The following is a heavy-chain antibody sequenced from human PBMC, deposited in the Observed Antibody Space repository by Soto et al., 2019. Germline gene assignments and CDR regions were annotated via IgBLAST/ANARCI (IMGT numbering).Heavy chain of an antibody. CDR3: ARDGTTGTTNYHYAMDV. CDR2: ININSGTI. J-gene: IGHJ6*02. D-gene: IGHD4-17*01. CDR1: GFTLSSYH. V-gene: IGHV3-48*03. Sequence: EVQLVESGGGLVQPGGSLRLSCAASGFTLSSYHMDWVRQAPGKGLDWVSYININSGTIHYADSVKGRFTISRDNAKNSLYLQMDSLRAEDTAVYFCARDGTTGTTNYHYAMDVWGQGTTVTVSS.